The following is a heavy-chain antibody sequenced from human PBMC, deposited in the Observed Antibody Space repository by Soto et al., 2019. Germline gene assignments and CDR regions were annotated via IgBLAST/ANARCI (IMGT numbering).Heavy chain of an antibody. Sequence: PGGSLRLSCAASGFTFNTYAMSWVRQAPGKGLEWVSAISASAYNTYYADSVTGRFSISIDNSKNTLYLQMNSLRAEDTAVYYCAKEGTPHYYYYYGMDLWGPGTTVTVPS. CDR3: AKEGTPHYYYYYGMDL. V-gene: IGHV3-23*01. CDR2: ISASAYNT. J-gene: IGHJ6*02. D-gene: IGHD1-1*01. CDR1: GFTFNTYA.